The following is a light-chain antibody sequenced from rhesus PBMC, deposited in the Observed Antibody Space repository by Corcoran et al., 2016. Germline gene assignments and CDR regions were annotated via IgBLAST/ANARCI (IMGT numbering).Light chain of an antibody. CDR2: GAS. Sequence: QVILTQSPATLSLSPGERATLSCRASQSVSSYLAWYQQKPGQVPRLLIEGASSRATAIPARFSVSGSGTDFTLTISSLEPEDVGVYHCYQHSSGYSFGQWTKVEIK. V-gene: IGKV3-10*01. J-gene: IGKJ2*01. CDR3: YQHSSGYS. CDR1: QSVSSY.